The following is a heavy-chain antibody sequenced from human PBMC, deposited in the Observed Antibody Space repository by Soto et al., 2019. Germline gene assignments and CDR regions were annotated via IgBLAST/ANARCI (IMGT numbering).Heavy chain of an antibody. Sequence: PGGSLRLSGAASGFTFSSYAMSWVRQAPGKGLEWVSAISGSGGSTYYADSVNCWFTIARDNSKNTLHLQMNSLRAEDTAVYYCAKADYCSSTSCYTQYYYYGTDVWGQGTTVTGS. CDR2: ISGSGGST. CDR3: AKADYCSSTSCYTQYYYYGTDV. D-gene: IGHD2-2*02. J-gene: IGHJ6*02. CDR1: GFTFSSYA. V-gene: IGHV3-23*01.